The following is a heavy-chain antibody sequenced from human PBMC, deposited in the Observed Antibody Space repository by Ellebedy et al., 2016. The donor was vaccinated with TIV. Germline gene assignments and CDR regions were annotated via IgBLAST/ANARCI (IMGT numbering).Heavy chain of an antibody. D-gene: IGHD4-17*01. CDR3: ARGPYGDYYFDY. J-gene: IGHJ4*02. Sequence: ASVKVSXXASGYTFTSYAMHWVRQAPGQRLEWMGWINAGNGNTKYSQKFQGRVTITRDTSASTAYMELRSPRSDDTAVYYCARGPYGDYYFDYWGQGTLVTVSS. CDR1: GYTFTSYA. CDR2: INAGNGNT. V-gene: IGHV1-3*01.